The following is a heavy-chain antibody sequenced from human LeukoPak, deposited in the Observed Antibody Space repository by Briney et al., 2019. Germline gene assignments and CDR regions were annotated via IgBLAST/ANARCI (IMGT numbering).Heavy chain of an antibody. D-gene: IGHD2-2*02. J-gene: IGHJ6*02. CDR1: GGSITSSIDY. V-gene: IGHV4-39*01. CDR3: ARHQCSGTRCYNFYFYGMDV. CDR2: IYYSTST. Sequence: SETLSLTCTVSGGSITSSIDYWGWVRQPPGKGLEWIATIYYSTSTQYNPSLKSRVTMSVDTSKNQFSLKLSSMTAADTAVYYCARHQCSGTRCYNFYFYGMDVWGQGTTVTSP.